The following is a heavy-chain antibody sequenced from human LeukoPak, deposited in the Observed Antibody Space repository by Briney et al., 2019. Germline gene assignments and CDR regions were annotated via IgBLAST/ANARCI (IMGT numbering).Heavy chain of an antibody. CDR1: GYTFTGYY. Sequence: ASVKFSCKASGYTFTGYYTHCVRQAPGQGLEWMGWINPNSGGTNYAQKFQGWVTMTRDTSISTAYMELSRLRSDDTAVYYCAREGGYIGYSSSTHAFDIWGQGTMVTVSS. D-gene: IGHD6-13*01. J-gene: IGHJ3*02. CDR3: AREGGYIGYSSSTHAFDI. CDR2: INPNSGGT. V-gene: IGHV1-2*04.